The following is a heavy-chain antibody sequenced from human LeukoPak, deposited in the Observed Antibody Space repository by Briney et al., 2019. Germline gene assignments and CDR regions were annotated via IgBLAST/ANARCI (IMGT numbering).Heavy chain of an antibody. CDR2: TKSKTDGGTT. Sequence: GGSLRLSCAASGFTFSNAWMSWVRQAPGKGREWVGRTKSKTDGGTTDYAAPVKGRFTISRDDSKNTLYLQMNSLKTEDTAVYYCTTDGETESYHRSDDILTGWGQGTLVTVSS. CDR3: TTDGETESYHRSDDILTG. D-gene: IGHD3-9*01. J-gene: IGHJ4*02. CDR1: GFTFSNAW. V-gene: IGHV3-15*01.